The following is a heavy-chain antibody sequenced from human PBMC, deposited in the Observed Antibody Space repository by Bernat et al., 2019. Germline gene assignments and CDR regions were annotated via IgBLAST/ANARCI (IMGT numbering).Heavy chain of an antibody. J-gene: IGHJ4*02. CDR1: GFTFSSYA. CDR3: AKAPRDLQQLVPFDY. D-gene: IGHD6-13*01. CDR2: ISGSGGRT. V-gene: IGHV3-23*01. Sequence: EVQLLESGGGLVQPGGSLRLSCAASGFTFSSYAMSWVRQAPGKGLEWVSAISGSGGRTYYADSLKGRFTISRDNSKTTLYLQMNSLRAEDTAVYYCAKAPRDLQQLVPFDYWGQGTLVTVSS.